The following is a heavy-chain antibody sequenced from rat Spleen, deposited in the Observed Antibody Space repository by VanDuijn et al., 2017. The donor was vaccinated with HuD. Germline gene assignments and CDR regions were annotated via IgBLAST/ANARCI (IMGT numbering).Heavy chain of an antibody. CDR1: GFTFSDYG. J-gene: IGHJ3*01. Sequence: EVQLVESGGGLVQPGRSLKLSCAASGFTFSDYGMAWVRQGPTKGLAWVSSINTDGSRTYYLDSVKGRFTISRNNAENTVFLQMNSLRSEDTATYYCARENFGTTFAYWGQGTLVTVSS. CDR2: INTDGSRT. V-gene: IGHV5-29*01. D-gene: IGHD1-10*01. CDR3: ARENFGTTFAY.